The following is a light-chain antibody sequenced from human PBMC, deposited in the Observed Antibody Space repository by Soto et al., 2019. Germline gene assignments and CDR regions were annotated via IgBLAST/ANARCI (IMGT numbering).Light chain of an antibody. CDR3: QQNFSIPIT. CDR2: AAS. Sequence: DIQMTQSPSSLSASVGDRVTITCRASQSISTYLNWYHQKPGKAPDLLIYAASSLKSGVPSRFSGSGSGTHFTLTITDLQPADFATYYCQQNFSIPITFGQGTRLEIK. V-gene: IGKV1-39*01. CDR1: QSISTY. J-gene: IGKJ5*01.